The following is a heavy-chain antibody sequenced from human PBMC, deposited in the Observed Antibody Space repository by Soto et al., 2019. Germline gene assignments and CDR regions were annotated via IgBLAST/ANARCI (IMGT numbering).Heavy chain of an antibody. V-gene: IGHV3-21*01. J-gene: IGHJ6*02. CDR1: GFTFSSYS. CDR2: ISSSSSYI. CDR3: ARDSITIFGVVPDGMDV. D-gene: IGHD3-3*01. Sequence: PGGSLRLSCAASGFTFSSYSMNWVRQAPGKGLEWVSSISSSSSYIYYADSVKGRFTISRDNAKNSLYLQMNSLRAEDTAVYYCARDSITIFGVVPDGMDVWGQGTTVTVSS.